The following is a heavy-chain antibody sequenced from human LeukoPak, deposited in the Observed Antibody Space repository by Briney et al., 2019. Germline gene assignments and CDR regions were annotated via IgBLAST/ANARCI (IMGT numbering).Heavy chain of an antibody. Sequence: ASVKVSCKASGYTFPSYDINWLRQATGQGLEWMGWMNPNSGNTGYAQKFQGRVTMTRNTSISTAYMELSSLRSEDTAVYYCARRRSPDDYYYYGMDVWGQGTTVTVSS. J-gene: IGHJ6*02. D-gene: IGHD5-24*01. CDR2: MNPNSGNT. CDR3: ARRRSPDDYYYYGMDV. V-gene: IGHV1-8*01. CDR1: GYTFPSYD.